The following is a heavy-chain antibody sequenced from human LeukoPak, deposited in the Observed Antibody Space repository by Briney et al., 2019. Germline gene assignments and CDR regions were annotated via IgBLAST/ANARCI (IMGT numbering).Heavy chain of an antibody. CDR1: GFTVSSYG. CDR2: ISYDGSHK. J-gene: IGHJ6*02. D-gene: IGHD4/OR15-4a*01. Sequence: GGSLRLSCAASGFTVSSYGMHWVRQAPGKGLEWVSVISYDGSHKYSADSVKSRFTISRDNSNTTLYLQMTSLRTEDTAVYFCSASRPHYGDYYGLDVWRHGTKVTVSS. V-gene: IGHV3-30*03. CDR3: SASRPHYGDYYGLDV.